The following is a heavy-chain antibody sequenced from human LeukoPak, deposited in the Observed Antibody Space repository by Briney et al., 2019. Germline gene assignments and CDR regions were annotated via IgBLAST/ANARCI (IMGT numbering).Heavy chain of an antibody. Sequence: PPETLSLTCTVSGDSITRGHYYWSWIRQHPGKGLEWLGHIYHTGTTYYNPSLESRLTVSVDTSKNTFSLKLTSVTTSDTALYYCARVEPHLYVVGIVHYFDNWRQGSLVTVSS. D-gene: IGHD1-26*01. CDR1: GDSITRGHYY. CDR3: ARVEPHLYVVGIVHYFDN. J-gene: IGHJ4*02. V-gene: IGHV4-30-4*01. CDR2: IYHTGTT.